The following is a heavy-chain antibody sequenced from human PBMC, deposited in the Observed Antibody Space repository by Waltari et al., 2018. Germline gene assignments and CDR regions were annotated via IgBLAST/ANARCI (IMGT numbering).Heavy chain of an antibody. CDR1: GYTFTRYY. CDR2: INPSSGGT. V-gene: IGHV1-2*06. Sequence: QVQLVQSGAEVKHPGALVKVSCHAAGYTFTRYYMNWVRPAPGQGLEWMGRINPSSGGTNYAQKFQGRVTMTRDTSISTAYRELSRLRSDDTAVYYCATLPGIAAAGGGYWGQGTLVTVSS. CDR3: ATLPGIAAAGGGY. J-gene: IGHJ4*02. D-gene: IGHD6-13*01.